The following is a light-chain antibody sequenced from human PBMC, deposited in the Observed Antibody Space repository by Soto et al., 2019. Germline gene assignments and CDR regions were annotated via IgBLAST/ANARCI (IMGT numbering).Light chain of an antibody. Sequence: QSVLTQPPSVSGAPGQRVTISCTGSSSNIGAGYDVHWYQQLPGTAPKVLIYGNSNRPSGVPDRFSGSKSGTSASLAITGLQAEDEADYYCQSYDSSLRGYVFGPGTKLTVL. CDR2: GNS. J-gene: IGLJ1*01. CDR1: SSNIGAGYD. CDR3: QSYDSSLRGYV. V-gene: IGLV1-40*01.